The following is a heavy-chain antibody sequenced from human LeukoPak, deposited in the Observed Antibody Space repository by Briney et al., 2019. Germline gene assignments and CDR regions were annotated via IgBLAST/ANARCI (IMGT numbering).Heavy chain of an antibody. V-gene: IGHV3-33*01. D-gene: IGHD2-15*01. Sequence: GGSLRLSCAASGFTFSSYDMHWVRQAPGQGLEWVAVIWYDGSNKYYADSVKGRFTISRDNSKNTVYLQMNGLRAEDTAVYYCARDYRPYCSGRSCYSAYWGQGTLVTVSS. CDR1: GFTFSSYD. CDR2: IWYDGSNK. J-gene: IGHJ4*02. CDR3: ARDYRPYCSGRSCYSAY.